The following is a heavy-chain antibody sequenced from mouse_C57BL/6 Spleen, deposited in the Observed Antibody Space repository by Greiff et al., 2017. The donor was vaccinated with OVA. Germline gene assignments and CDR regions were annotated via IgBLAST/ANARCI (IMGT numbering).Heavy chain of an antibody. J-gene: IGHJ4*01. CDR2: IYPGDGDT. D-gene: IGHD1-1*01. CDR1: GYAFSSSW. V-gene: IGHV1-82*01. Sequence: VQLQQSGPELVKPGASVKISCKASGYAFSSSWMNWVKQRPGKGLEWIGRIYPGDGDTNYNGKFKGKATLTADKSSSTAYMQLSSLTSEDSAVYFGARGYYYGGSYNYAMDYWGQGTSVTVSS. CDR3: ARGYYYGGSYNYAMDY.